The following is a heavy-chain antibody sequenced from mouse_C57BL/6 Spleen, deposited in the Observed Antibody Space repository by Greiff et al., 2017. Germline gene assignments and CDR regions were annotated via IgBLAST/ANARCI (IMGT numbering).Heavy chain of an antibody. CDR1: GYAFSSSW. Sequence: VQLQQSGPELVKPGASVKISCKASGYAFSSSWMNWVKQRPGKGLEWIGRIYPGDGDTNYNGKFKGKATLTADKSSSTAYMQLSSLTSEDTAVYFCASNWAYWGQGTLVTVSA. CDR3: ASNWAY. J-gene: IGHJ3*01. D-gene: IGHD4-1*01. V-gene: IGHV1-82*01. CDR2: IYPGDGDT.